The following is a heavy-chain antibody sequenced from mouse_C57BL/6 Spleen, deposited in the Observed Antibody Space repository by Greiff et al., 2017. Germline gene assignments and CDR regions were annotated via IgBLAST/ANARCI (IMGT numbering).Heavy chain of an antibody. CDR1: GYTFTDYE. Sequence: QVQLQQSGAELVRPGASVTLSCKASGYTFTDYEMPWVKQTPVHGLEWIGAIDPETGGTAYNQKFKGKAILTADKSSSTAYMELRSLTSEDSAVYYCTRGRGDYFDYWGQGTTLTVSS. CDR2: IDPETGGT. CDR3: TRGRGDYFDY. V-gene: IGHV1-15*01. J-gene: IGHJ2*01.